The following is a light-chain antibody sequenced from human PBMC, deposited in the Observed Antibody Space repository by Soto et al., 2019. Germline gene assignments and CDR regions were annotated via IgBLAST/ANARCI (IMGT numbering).Light chain of an antibody. CDR1: QSISSW. CDR3: QQYNSHSGT. V-gene: IGKV1-5*03. CDR2: KAS. Sequence: DIQMTQSPSSLSASVGDRVTITCRASQSISSWLAWYQQKPGKAPKLLIYKASSLESGVPSRFSGGGSGTEFTLTISSLQPDDFATYYCQQYNSHSGTFGQGTKVDI. J-gene: IGKJ1*01.